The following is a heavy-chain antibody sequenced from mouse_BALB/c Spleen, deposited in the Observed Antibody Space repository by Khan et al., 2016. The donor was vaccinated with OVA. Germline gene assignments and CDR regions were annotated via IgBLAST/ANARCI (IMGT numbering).Heavy chain of an antibody. Sequence: EVELVESGPGLVNPSQSLSLTCTVTGYSITSDYAWNWIRQFPGNKLEWMGYISYSGRTSYNPSLKSRISITRDTSKNPAFLQLNSVTTEDTASYCCARSVTITTVVATDFDYWGQGTTLTVSS. J-gene: IGHJ2*01. CDR1: GYSITSDYA. V-gene: IGHV3-2*02. CDR2: ISYSGRT. D-gene: IGHD1-1*01. CDR3: ARSVTITTVVATDFDY.